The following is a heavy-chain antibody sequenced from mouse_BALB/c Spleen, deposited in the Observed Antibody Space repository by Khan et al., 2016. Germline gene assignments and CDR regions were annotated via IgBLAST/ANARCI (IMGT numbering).Heavy chain of an antibody. CDR2: IDPANGNT. J-gene: IGHJ3*01. CDR1: GFNIKDTY. V-gene: IGHV14-3*02. Sequence: VQLQQSGAELVKPGASVKLSCTASGFNIKDTYMHWVKQRPEQGLEWIGRIDPANGNTKYDPKFQGKATITADTSSNTAYLQPSSLTSEDTAGYYCARSPHDNDVGLAYWGRGTLITISA. CDR3: ARSPHDNDVGLAY. D-gene: IGHD2-4*01.